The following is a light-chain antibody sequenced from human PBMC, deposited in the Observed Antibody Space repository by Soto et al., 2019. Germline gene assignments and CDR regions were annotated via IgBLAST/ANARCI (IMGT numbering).Light chain of an antibody. CDR1: QSVSSSY. Sequence: EILLTQSPGTLSLSPGESATLSCRASQSVSSSYLAWYQQKFGQGPMLLIYGASSRAPGLPARFRANGSGEDFTLTIIRAEPKDFEVDCRPKYGSPAGRFGQGSK. V-gene: IGKV3-20*01. J-gene: IGKJ1*01. CDR2: GAS. CDR3: PKYGSPAGR.